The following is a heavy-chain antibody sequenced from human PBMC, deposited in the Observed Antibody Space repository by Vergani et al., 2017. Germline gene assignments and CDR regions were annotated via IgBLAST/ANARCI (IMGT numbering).Heavy chain of an antibody. V-gene: IGHV1-46*01. CDR3: ARDAAPGGCSSTICYLVHGMDV. Sequence: QVQLVQSGAEVKKPGASVKVSCKASGYTFTSYYMHWVRQAPGQGLEWMGIINPSGGSTNYAQKFQGRVTMTRDTSTSTVYMELSSLRSEDTAVYYCARDAAPGGCSSTICYLVHGMDVWGQGTTVTVSS. J-gene: IGHJ6*02. D-gene: IGHD2-2*01. CDR1: GYTFTSYY. CDR2: INPSGGST.